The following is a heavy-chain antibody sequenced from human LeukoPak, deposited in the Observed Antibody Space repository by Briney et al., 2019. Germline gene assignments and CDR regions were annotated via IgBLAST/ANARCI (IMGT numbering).Heavy chain of an antibody. CDR2: INPSGGST. D-gene: IGHD2-2*01. V-gene: IGHV1-46*01. Sequence: ASVTVSYMASGYTYTSYYMHWVRQAPRQALEWMGIINPSGGSTSYAQKFQGRVTITADKSTSTAYMELSSMSSEDTAVYYCARSSEYCSSTSCYPGYYYYGMDVWGQGTTVTVSS. CDR3: ARSSEYCSSTSCYPGYYYYGMDV. J-gene: IGHJ6*02. CDR1: GYTYTSYY.